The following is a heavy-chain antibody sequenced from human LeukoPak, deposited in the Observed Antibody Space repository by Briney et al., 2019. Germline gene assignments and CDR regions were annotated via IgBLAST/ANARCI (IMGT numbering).Heavy chain of an antibody. J-gene: IGHJ4*02. CDR3: ARDSYYGDYGVY. V-gene: IGHV4-39*07. Sequence: SETLSLTCTVSGGSISSSSYYWGWIRQPPGKGLEWIGSIYYSGSTYYNPSPKSRVTISVDTSKNQFSLKLSSVTAADTAVYYCARDSYYGDYGVYWGQGTLVTVSS. CDR1: GGSISSSSYY. D-gene: IGHD4-17*01. CDR2: IYYSGST.